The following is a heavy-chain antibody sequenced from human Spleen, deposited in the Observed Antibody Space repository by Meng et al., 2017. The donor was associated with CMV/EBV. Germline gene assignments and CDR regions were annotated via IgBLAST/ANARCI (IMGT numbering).Heavy chain of an antibody. CDR1: EFTFNNYS. Sequence: GESLKISCAASEFTFNNYSMSWVRQAPGKGLEWVANINEDGSEKYYEDSLKGRVTISRDNARNSLYLQMNSLGAEDTAVYYCARGIRYCYSSSCYIWFDPWGQGTLVTVSS. D-gene: IGHD2-2*02. CDR2: INEDGSEK. J-gene: IGHJ5*02. CDR3: ARGIRYCYSSSCYIWFDP. V-gene: IGHV3-7*01.